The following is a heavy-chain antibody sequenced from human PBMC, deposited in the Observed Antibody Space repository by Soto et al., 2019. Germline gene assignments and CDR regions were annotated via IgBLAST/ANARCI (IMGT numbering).Heavy chain of an antibody. J-gene: IGHJ3*02. D-gene: IGHD2-2*01. CDR2: ISGSGGST. CDR3: AKPEDIVVVPAAMGGGSGRKNDAFDI. Sequence: GESLKISCAASGFTFSSYAMSWVRQAPGKGLEWVSAISGSGGSTYYADSVKGRFTISRDNSKNTLYLQMNSLRAEDTAVYYCAKPEDIVVVPAAMGGGSGRKNDAFDIWGQGTMVTVSS. V-gene: IGHV3-23*01. CDR1: GFTFSSYA.